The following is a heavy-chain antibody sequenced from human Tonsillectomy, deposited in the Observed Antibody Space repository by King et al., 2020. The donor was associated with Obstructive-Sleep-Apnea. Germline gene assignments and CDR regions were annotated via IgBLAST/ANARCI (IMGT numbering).Heavy chain of an antibody. J-gene: IGHJ4*02. CDR3: ARDLSNGDYEFDY. D-gene: IGHD4-17*01. Sequence: VKLVESGGGVVQPGRSLRLSCAASGFTFSSYGMHWVRQAPGKGLEWVAVIWYDGSNKYYADSVKGRFTISRDNSKNTLYLQMNSLRAEDTAVYYCARDLSNGDYEFDYWGQGTLVTVSS. V-gene: IGHV3-33*01. CDR2: IWYDGSNK. CDR1: GFTFSSYG.